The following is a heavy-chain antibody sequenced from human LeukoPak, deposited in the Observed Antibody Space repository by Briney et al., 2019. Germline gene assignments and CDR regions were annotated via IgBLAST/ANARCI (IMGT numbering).Heavy chain of an antibody. CDR2: ISGGVGTT. D-gene: IGHD6-13*01. Sequence: GGSLRLSCAASGFTFSNYAMSWVRQAPGKGLEWVSGISGGVGTTYYVDSVKGRFTISRDNSKNTLFLQMNSLRAEDTAVYYCARDRIAAAGTSPPTHWGQGTLVTVSS. CDR3: ARDRIAAAGTSPPTH. J-gene: IGHJ4*02. V-gene: IGHV3-23*01. CDR1: GFTFSNYA.